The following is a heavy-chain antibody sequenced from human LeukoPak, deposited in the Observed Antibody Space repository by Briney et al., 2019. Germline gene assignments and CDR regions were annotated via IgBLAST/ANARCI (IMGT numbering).Heavy chain of an antibody. D-gene: IGHD3-22*01. CDR2: ISSSSSYI. V-gene: IGHV3-21*01. J-gene: IGHJ5*02. Sequence: GGSLRLSCAASGFTFSSYSMNWVRQAPGKVLEWVSSISSSSSYIYYADSVKGRFTISRDNAKNSLYLQMNSLRAEDTAVYYCVRVVVITQGWFDPWGQGTLVTVSS. CDR1: GFTFSSYS. CDR3: VRVVVITQGWFDP.